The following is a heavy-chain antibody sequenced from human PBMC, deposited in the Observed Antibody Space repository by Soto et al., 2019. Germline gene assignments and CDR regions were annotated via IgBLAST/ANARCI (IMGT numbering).Heavy chain of an antibody. CDR2: IIPLFGTA. CDR3: ARAGQGGRQQLVPFDY. Sequence: QVQLVQSGAEVKKPGSSVKVSCKASGGTFSSYAISWVRQAPGHGLEWMGGIIPLFGTANYAQKFQGRVTITADKSTLTAYMELSSLRSEDTAVYYCARAGQGGRQQLVPFDYWGQGTLVTVSS. J-gene: IGHJ4*02. D-gene: IGHD6-13*01. V-gene: IGHV1-69*06. CDR1: GGTFSSYA.